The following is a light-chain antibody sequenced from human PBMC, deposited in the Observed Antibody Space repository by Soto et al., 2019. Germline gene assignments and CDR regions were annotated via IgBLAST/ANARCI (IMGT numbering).Light chain of an antibody. CDR1: SSDVGGYNY. CDR2: EVS. CDR3: SSYAGSNNRYV. Sequence: QSLLTQPPSASGSPGQSVTISCTGTSSDVGGYNYVSWYQQHPGKAPKPMIYEVSKRPSGVPDRFSGSKSGNTASLTVSGLQAEDEADYYCSSYAGSNNRYVFGTGTKVTVL. V-gene: IGLV2-8*01. J-gene: IGLJ1*01.